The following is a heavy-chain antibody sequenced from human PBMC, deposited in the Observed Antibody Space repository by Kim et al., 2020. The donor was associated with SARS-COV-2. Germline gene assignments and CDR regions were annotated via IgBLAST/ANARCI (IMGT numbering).Heavy chain of an antibody. CDR1: GGTFSSYA. Sequence: SVKVSCKASGGTFSSYAISWVRQAPGQGLEWMGGIIPIFGTANYAQKFQGRVTITADESTSTAYMELSSLRSEDTAVYYCAREYYYDSSGYTVYFDYWGQGTLVTVSS. J-gene: IGHJ4*02. D-gene: IGHD3-22*01. CDR2: IIPIFGTA. V-gene: IGHV1-69*13. CDR3: AREYYYDSSGYTVYFDY.